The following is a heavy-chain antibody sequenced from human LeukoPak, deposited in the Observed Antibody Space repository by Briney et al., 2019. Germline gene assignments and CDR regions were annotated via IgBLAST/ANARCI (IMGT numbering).Heavy chain of an antibody. CDR1: GFTFSSYS. Sequence: GGSLRLSCAASGFTFSSYSMNWVRQAPGKGLEWVSSISSSSSYIYYADSVKGRFTISRDNAKNSLYLQMNSLRAEDTAVYYCASPTIFGVVSYYMDVRGKGTTVTVSS. V-gene: IGHV3-21*01. J-gene: IGHJ6*03. CDR3: ASPTIFGVVSYYMDV. D-gene: IGHD3-3*01. CDR2: ISSSSSYI.